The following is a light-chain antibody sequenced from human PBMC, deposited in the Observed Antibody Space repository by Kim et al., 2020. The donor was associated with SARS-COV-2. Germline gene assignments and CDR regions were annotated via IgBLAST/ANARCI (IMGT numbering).Light chain of an antibody. CDR1: KLGDKH. CDR2: RDG. V-gene: IGLV3-1*01. CDR3: QAWDSGTVV. Sequence: SYELTQPPSLSVSPGQTASITCSGIKLGDKHVSRYQQQAGQSPVLVIYRDGKRPSGIPERFSGSNSGNTATLTISGTQTMDEADYYCQAWDSGTVVFGGGTRLTVL. J-gene: IGLJ2*01.